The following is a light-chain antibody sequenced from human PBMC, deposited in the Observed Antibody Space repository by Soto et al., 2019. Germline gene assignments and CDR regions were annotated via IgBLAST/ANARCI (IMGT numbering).Light chain of an antibody. V-gene: IGLV2-14*03. CDR2: DVS. Sequence: QSALTQPASVSGSPGQSITISCTGTSSDVGGYNFVSWYQHHPGKAPKLIIYDVSNRPSGVSNRFSGSKSGNTASLTISGLQAEDWADYYCTSYTSSITYVFGTGTRSPS. J-gene: IGLJ1*01. CDR3: TSYTSSITYV. CDR1: SSDVGGYNF.